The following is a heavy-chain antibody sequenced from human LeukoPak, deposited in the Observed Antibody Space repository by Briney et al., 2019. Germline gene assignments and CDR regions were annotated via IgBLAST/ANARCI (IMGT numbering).Heavy chain of an antibody. D-gene: IGHD3-9*01. Sequence: GASVKVSCKASGYTFITHGLTWVRQAPGQGLEWMGWISAYNGNTIYAQTLQDRLTMTTDTSTSTAYMELRSLRSDDTAVHHCARGRLRYLDWTRAYSDYWGQGTLVTVSS. J-gene: IGHJ4*02. CDR3: ARGRLRYLDWTRAYSDY. CDR1: GYTFITHG. V-gene: IGHV1-18*01. CDR2: ISAYNGNT.